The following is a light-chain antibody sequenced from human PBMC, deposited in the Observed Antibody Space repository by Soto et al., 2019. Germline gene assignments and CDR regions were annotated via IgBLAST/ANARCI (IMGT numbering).Light chain of an antibody. CDR2: GTS. CDR1: QSVSSN. J-gene: IGKJ1*01. Sequence: IVMTQSPATLSVSPGERVTLSCRARQSVSSNLAWYQHKPGQAPRLLIYGTSTRATGVPGRFSGAGSGTEFTLTISSLQSEDSAVYYCQRYNHWWRCGQGTK. CDR3: QRYNHWWR. V-gene: IGKV3-15*01.